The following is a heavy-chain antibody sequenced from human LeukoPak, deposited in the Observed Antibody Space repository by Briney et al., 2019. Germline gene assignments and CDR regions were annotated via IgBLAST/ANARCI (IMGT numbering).Heavy chain of an antibody. CDR3: ARASWYYYDRSGYPDY. V-gene: IGHV1-2*02. CDR1: GYTFTGYY. J-gene: IGHJ4*02. CDR2: INPNSGGT. Sequence: GASVKVSCKASGYTFTGYYMHWVRQAPGQGLEWMGWINPNSGGTNYAQKFQGRVTMTRDTSISTAYMELSRLRSDDTAVYYCARASWYYYDRSGYPDYWGQGTLVTVSS. D-gene: IGHD3-22*01.